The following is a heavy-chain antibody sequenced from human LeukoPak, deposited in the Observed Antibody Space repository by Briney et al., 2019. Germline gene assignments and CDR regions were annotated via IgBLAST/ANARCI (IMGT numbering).Heavy chain of an antibody. CDR1: GGTFSSYA. V-gene: IGHV1-69*13. Sequence: SVKVSCKASGGTFSSYAISWVRQAPGQGLEWMGGIIPIFGTANYAQKFQGRVTITADESTSTAYMELSSLRSEETAVYYCARVPYYATYGMDVWGQGTTVTVSS. CDR2: IIPIFGTA. CDR3: ARVPYYATYGMDV. J-gene: IGHJ6*02. D-gene: IGHD3-3*01.